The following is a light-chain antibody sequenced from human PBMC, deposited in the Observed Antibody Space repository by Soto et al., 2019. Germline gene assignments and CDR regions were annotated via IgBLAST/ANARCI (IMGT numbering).Light chain of an antibody. CDR2: GTS. CDR3: QQYDNWPIT. J-gene: IGKJ4*01. Sequence: EIVMTQSPVTLSVSPGERATLSCRASQSVTDNLAWYQQKRGQAPRLLIYGTSIRATGIPASFSGSGSGTEFTLTISSLRSEDFAVYYCQQYDNWPITFGGGTKVEIK. CDR1: QSVTDN. V-gene: IGKV3-15*01.